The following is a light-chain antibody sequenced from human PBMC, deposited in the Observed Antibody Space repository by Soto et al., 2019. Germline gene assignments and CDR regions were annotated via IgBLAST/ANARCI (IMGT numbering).Light chain of an antibody. CDR3: LLLDSGGKV. J-gene: IGLJ3*02. Sequence: QAVVTQEPSLTVSPGGTVTLTCGSSTGAVTSGHYPYWFQQKPGQAPRALIYDTSNKYSWTPARFSGSLLGGKAALTLSGAQTEDEADYYCLLLDSGGKVFGGGTKLTVL. CDR1: TGAVTSGHY. V-gene: IGLV7-46*01. CDR2: DTS.